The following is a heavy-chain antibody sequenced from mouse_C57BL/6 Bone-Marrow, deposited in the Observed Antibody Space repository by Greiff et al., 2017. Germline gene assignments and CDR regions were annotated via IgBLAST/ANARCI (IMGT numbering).Heavy chain of an antibody. D-gene: IGHD1-1*01. CDR3: ARPYGSSYGYFDV. V-gene: IGHV1-80*01. J-gene: IGHJ1*03. CDR2: IYPGDGDT. Sequence: QVQRVESGAELVKPGASVKISCQASGYAFSSYWMNWVKQRPGKGLEWIGQIYPGDGDTNYNGKFKGKATLTADKSSSTAYLQLSSLTSEDSAVYFCARPYGSSYGYFDVWGTGTTVTVSS. CDR1: GYAFSSYW.